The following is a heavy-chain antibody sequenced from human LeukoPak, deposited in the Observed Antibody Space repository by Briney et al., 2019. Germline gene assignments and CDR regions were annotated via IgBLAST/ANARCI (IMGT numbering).Heavy chain of an antibody. J-gene: IGHJ4*02. CDR1: GGTFSSYA. CDR3: ARGRRDSSGYYNDY. CDR2: IIPILGIA. D-gene: IGHD3-22*01. Sequence: SVKVSCKASGGTFSSYAISWVRQAPGQGLEWMGRIIPILGIANYAQKFQGRVTITADKSTSTAYMELSSLRSADTAVYYCARGRRDSSGYYNDYWGQGTLVTVSS. V-gene: IGHV1-69*04.